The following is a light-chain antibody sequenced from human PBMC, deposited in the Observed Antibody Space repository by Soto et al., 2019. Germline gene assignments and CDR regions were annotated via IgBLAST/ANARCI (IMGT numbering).Light chain of an antibody. CDR2: DNN. CDR3: GTWHSSLSARGVV. V-gene: IGLV1-51*01. Sequence: QSVLTQPPSVSAAPGQKVTISCSGSSSNIGNNYVSWYQQLPGTAPKLLIYDNNKRPSGIPDRFSGSKSGTSATLGITGLQTGDEADYYCGTWHSSLSARGVVFGGGTKVTVL. J-gene: IGLJ2*01. CDR1: SSNIGNNY.